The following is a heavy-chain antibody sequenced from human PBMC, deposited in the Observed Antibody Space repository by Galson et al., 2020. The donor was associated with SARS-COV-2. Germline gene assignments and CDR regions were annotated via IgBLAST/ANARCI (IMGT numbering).Heavy chain of an antibody. CDR1: GFTFSSYG. D-gene: IGHD4-4*01. CDR3: ARAGRDGYSFDY. Sequence: TGGSLRLSCAASGFTFSSYGMHWVRQAPGKGLEWVAVIWHDGSNKYYADSVKGRFTISRDNSKNTLYLQMNSLRAEDTAVYYCARAGRDGYSFDYWGQGTLVTVSS. V-gene: IGHV3-33*01. J-gene: IGHJ4*02. CDR2: IWHDGSNK.